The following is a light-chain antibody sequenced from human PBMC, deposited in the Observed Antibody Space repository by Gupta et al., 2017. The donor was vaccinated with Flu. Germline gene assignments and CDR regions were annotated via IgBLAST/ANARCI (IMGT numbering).Light chain of an antibody. J-gene: IGLJ3*02. V-gene: IGLV1-51*02. CDR2: ETD. CDR3: GTWDNSLSAWV. Sequence: SSNIENNYVAWYQHRPGTAPKLIIYETDKQPPGIPDRFSGSKSGTSATLGITGVQTGDEADYYCGTWDNSLSAWVFGGGTKLTVL. CDR1: SSNIENNY.